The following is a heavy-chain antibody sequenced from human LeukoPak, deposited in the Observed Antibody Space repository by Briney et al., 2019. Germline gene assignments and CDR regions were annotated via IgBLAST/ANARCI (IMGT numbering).Heavy chain of an antibody. J-gene: IGHJ5*02. CDR1: GYTFTSYD. Sequence: GASVKVSCNASGYTFTSYDINWVRQATGQGLGWMGWMNPNSGNTGSAQKFQGRVTMTRNTSISTAYMELSSLRSEDTAVYYCARGRDGYNSYWFDPWGQGTLVTVSS. D-gene: IGHD5-24*01. CDR2: MNPNSGNT. CDR3: ARGRDGYNSYWFDP. V-gene: IGHV1-8*01.